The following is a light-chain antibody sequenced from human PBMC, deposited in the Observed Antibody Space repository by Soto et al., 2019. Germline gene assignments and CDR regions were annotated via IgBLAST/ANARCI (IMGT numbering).Light chain of an antibody. CDR2: EVS. J-gene: IGLJ2*01. CDR3: SSSTINNTVL. CDR1: SSDVGGYNY. V-gene: IGLV2-14*01. Sequence: QSALTQPASMSGSPGQSITISCTGTSSDVGGYNYVSWYQRHRGKAPKLMIYEVSNRPSGVSNRFSGSKSGNTASLTISGLQAEDEADYYCSSSTINNTVLFGGGTKLTVL.